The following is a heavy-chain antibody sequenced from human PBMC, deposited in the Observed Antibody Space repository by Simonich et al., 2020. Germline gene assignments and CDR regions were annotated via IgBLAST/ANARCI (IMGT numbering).Heavy chain of an antibody. J-gene: IGHJ3*02. V-gene: IGHV4-39*01. D-gene: IGHD6-13*01. CDR1: GGSISSSSYY. CDR2: IYYMGST. CDR3: ARHAGFAFDI. Sequence: QLQLQESGPGLVKPSETLSLTCTVSGGSISSSSYYWGWIRQPPGKGLEWIGSIYYMGSTYDNPSLKSRVTISVDTSKNQFSLKLSSVTAADTAVYYCARHAGFAFDIWGQGTMVTVSS.